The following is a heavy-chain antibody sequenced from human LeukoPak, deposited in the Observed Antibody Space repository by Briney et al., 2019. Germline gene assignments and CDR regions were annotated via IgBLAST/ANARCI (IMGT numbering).Heavy chain of an antibody. CDR3: AKGNSGSYYLFDY. J-gene: IGHJ4*02. V-gene: IGHV3-30-3*01. CDR2: ISHDGSNQ. D-gene: IGHD1-26*01. CDR1: GFTFSNFG. Sequence: GGSLRLSCAASGFTFSNFGIHWVRQAPGKGLEWVALISHDGSNQYYPDSVKGRFTISRDNSKNTLYLQMNSLRAEDTAVYYCAKGNSGSYYLFDYWGQGTLVTVSS.